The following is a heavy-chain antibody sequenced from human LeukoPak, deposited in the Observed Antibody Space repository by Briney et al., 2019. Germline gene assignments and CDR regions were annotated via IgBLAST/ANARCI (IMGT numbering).Heavy chain of an antibody. CDR1: GASVSDHY. CDR3: ARRGGGPDY. CDR2: AHYSGST. J-gene: IGHJ4*02. D-gene: IGHD3-16*01. V-gene: IGHV4-59*02. Sequence: SETLSLTCSVSGASVSDHYWSWVRQPPGKGLEWIGYAHYSGSTNYNPSLRSRLTISVDTSKNQFSLSLRSATAADTADYYCARRGGGPDYWGQGTLVTVSS.